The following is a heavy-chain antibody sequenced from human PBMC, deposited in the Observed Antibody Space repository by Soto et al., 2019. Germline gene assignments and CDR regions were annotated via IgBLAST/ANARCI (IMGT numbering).Heavy chain of an antibody. CDR3: ARTRTTEVAEDAFDI. Sequence: QVQLQESGPGLVKPSETLSLDCTVSGAFISSFYWSWIWQPPGKALEWIGYISHTGNTNYNPSLKSRLSISLHTSKRRFSLKLNSVTAADTAIYYCARTRTTEVAEDAFDIWGQGTLVTVSS. V-gene: IGHV4-59*01. CDR2: ISHTGNT. CDR1: GAFISSFY. J-gene: IGHJ3*02. D-gene: IGHD4-17*01.